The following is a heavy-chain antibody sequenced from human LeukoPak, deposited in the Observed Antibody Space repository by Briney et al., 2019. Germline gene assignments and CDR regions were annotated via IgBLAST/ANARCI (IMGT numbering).Heavy chain of an antibody. J-gene: IGHJ2*01. CDR2: IYYSGST. CDR1: GGSISSYY. CDR3: ARYSSTWPYWYFDL. Sequence: SSETLSLTCSVSGGSISSYYWSWIRQPPGKGLEWIGYIYYSGSTRYNSSLKSRVTMSVDTSTNQFSLKLTSVTAADTAVYYCARYSSTWPYWYFDLWGRGTLVTVSS. V-gene: IGHV4-59*03. D-gene: IGHD6-13*01.